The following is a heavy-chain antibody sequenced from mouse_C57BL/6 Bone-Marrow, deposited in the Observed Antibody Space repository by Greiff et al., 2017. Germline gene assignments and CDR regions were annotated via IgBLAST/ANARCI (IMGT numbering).Heavy chain of an antibody. J-gene: IGHJ4*01. V-gene: IGHV1-55*01. CDR3: ARWRWLLRDYAMDY. CDR2: IYPGSGST. D-gene: IGHD2-3*01. CDR1: GYTFTSYW. Sequence: QVQLKQSGAELVKPGASVKMSCKASGYTFTSYWITWVKQRPGQGLEWIGDIYPGSGSTNYNEKFKSKATLTVDTSSSTAYMQLSSLTSEDSAVYYCARWRWLLRDYAMDYWGQGTSVTVSS.